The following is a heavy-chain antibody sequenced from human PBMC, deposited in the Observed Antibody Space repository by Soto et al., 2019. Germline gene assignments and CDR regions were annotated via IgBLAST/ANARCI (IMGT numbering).Heavy chain of an antibody. CDR3: ARAYYYDGSGFSPGGY. V-gene: IGHV3-7*01. CDR1: GFTFSTYW. Sequence: HPGGSLRLSCSASGFTFSTYWMSWVRQAPGKGLEWVANIKQDGSEKYYVDSVRGRFTISRDTAKNSLYLQMNSLRAEDTAVYYCARAYYYDGSGFSPGGYWGQGTLVTVSS. CDR2: IKQDGSEK. D-gene: IGHD3-22*01. J-gene: IGHJ4*02.